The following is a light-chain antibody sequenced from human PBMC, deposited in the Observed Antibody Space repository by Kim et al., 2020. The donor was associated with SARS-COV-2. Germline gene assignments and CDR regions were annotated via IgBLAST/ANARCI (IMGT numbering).Light chain of an antibody. Sequence: VTPKEKVTITCRASQSIRSDLHWYQQKPDQSPKLLIKFASQSISGVPSRFSGSGSGTDFTLSISSLEAEDAATYYCHQSSSLPWTFGQGTKVDIK. V-gene: IGKV6-21*02. CDR1: QSIRSD. CDR3: HQSSSLPWT. CDR2: FAS. J-gene: IGKJ1*01.